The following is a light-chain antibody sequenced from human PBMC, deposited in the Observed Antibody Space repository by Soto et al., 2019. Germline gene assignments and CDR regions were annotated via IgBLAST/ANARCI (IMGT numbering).Light chain of an antibody. Sequence: EIVMTQSPATLSVSPGERATLCCRASESVSNNLAWYQQIPGQAPRLLIYGASTRATGIPARFSGSGSGTEFTLTISSLQSEDFAVYYCQQYNNWPRGFTFGPGTKVDIK. CDR1: ESVSNN. CDR2: GAS. J-gene: IGKJ3*01. V-gene: IGKV3-15*01. CDR3: QQYNNWPRGFT.